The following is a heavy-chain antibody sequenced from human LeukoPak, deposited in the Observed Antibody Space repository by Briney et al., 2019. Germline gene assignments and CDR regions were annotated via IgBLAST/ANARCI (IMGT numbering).Heavy chain of an antibody. V-gene: IGHV3-23*01. D-gene: IGHD3-22*01. J-gene: IGHJ6*03. CDR2: ISGSGNST. CDR3: ARGIEVGSGYMDV. Sequence: GGSLRLSCAASGFTFSRYGMSWVRQAPGKGLEWVSTISGSGNSTSYADSVKGRFTISRDNSKNTLYLQMNSLRAEDTAVYYCARGIEVGSGYMDVWGKGTTVTISS. CDR1: GFTFSRYG.